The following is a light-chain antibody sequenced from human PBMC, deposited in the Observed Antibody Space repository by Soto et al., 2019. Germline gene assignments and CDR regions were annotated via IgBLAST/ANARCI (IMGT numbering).Light chain of an antibody. J-gene: IGKJ1*01. V-gene: IGKV3-11*01. CDR3: HQRQSWPRT. CDR1: QYINTR. Sequence: EIVLTQSPATLSSFPGDRVTLSCRASQYINTRLAWYQHRPGQAPRLLIYQTSIRAAGIPARFSASGTGTDFTLTISDVQPEDFAVYYCHQRQSWPRTFGQGTKLDSK. CDR2: QTS.